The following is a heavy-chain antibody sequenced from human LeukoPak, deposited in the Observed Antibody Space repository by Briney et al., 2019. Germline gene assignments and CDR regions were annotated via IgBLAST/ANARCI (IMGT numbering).Heavy chain of an antibody. V-gene: IGHV1-8*01. CDR3: ARVNYDILTGYFTYYYGMDV. Sequence: ASVKVSCKASGYTFTSYDIDWGRQPTGQGLEWMGWMNPNSGNTGYAQEFQGRVTITRNTDISKAYMELKSLRSQDTAVYYCARVNYDILTGYFTYYYGMDVWGQGTTVTVSS. J-gene: IGHJ6*02. CDR1: GYTFTSYD. D-gene: IGHD3-9*01. CDR2: MNPNSGNT.